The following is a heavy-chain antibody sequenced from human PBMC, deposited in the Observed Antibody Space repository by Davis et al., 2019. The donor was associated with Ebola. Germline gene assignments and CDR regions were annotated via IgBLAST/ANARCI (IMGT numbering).Heavy chain of an antibody. CDR2: IYPGDSDT. Sequence: KVSCKGSGYSFTSYWIGWVRQMPGKGLEWMGIIYPGDSDTRYSPSFQGQVTISADKSISTAYLQWSSLKASDTAMYYCARTPQEQHLYYFDYWGQGTLVTVSS. J-gene: IGHJ4*02. CDR3: ARTPQEQHLYYFDY. CDR1: GYSFTSYW. V-gene: IGHV5-51*01. D-gene: IGHD6-13*01.